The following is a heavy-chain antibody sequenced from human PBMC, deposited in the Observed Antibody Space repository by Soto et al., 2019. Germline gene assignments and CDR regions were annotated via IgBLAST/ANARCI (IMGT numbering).Heavy chain of an antibody. J-gene: IGHJ4*02. V-gene: IGHV1-3*01. CDR1: GYIFNRYV. CDR3: ARGRGWYDY. Sequence: QVQLVQSGAEVKKPGASVKVSCKASGYIFNRYVMHWVRQAPGQRPEWMGWIDAGNGKTKYSEKFQGRVTITRDTSASTAYMELTILRSEDTAVYYCARGRGWYDYWGQGTQVIVSS. CDR2: IDAGNGKT. D-gene: IGHD6-19*01.